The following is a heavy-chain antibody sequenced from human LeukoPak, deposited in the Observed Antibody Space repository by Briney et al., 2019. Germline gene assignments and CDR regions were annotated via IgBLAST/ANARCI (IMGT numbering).Heavy chain of an antibody. CDR2: FSSSGSTI. V-gene: IGHV3-48*03. CDR3: ARDAGSSSSSGGFDY. Sequence: GGSLRLSCAASGFTFSSYEMRWIRQAPGSGLEWISYFSSSGSTIYNADSVKGRFTISRDNAKSSLYLQMNSLRAEDTAVYYCARDAGSSSSSGGFDYWGQGTLVTVSS. J-gene: IGHJ4*02. D-gene: IGHD6-6*01. CDR1: GFTFSSYE.